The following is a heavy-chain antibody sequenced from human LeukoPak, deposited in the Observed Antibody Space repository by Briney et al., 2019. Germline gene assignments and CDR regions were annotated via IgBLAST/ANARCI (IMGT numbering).Heavy chain of an antibody. CDR1: GGSFSGYY. CDR3: AGRRVLLWFGELPFDY. J-gene: IGHJ4*02. Sequence: SETLSLTCAVYGGSFSGYYWSWIRQPPGKGLEWIGEINHSGSTNYNPSLKSRVTISVDTSKNQFSLKLSSVTAADTAVYYCAGRRVLLWFGELPFDYWGQGTLVTVSS. CDR2: INHSGST. V-gene: IGHV4-34*01. D-gene: IGHD3-10*01.